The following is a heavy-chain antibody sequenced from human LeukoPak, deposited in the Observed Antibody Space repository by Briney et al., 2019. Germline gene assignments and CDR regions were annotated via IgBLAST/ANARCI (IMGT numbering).Heavy chain of an antibody. CDR1: GFTFSSYT. V-gene: IGHV3-21*01. D-gene: IGHD5-18*01. J-gene: IGHJ4*02. Sequence: GGSLRLSCAASGFTFSSYTMNWVRQAPGKGLEWVSSISSSSSYIYYADSVKGRFTISRDSAKNSLYLQMNSLRAEDTAVYYCSRLRGYSYGYGDYWGQGTLVTVSS. CDR2: ISSSSSYI. CDR3: SRLRGYSYGYGDY.